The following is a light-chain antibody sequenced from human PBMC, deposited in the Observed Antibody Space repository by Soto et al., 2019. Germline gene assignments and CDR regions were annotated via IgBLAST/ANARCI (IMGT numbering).Light chain of an antibody. CDR2: EGH. V-gene: IGLV2-23*01. Sequence: QSALAQPASVSGSPGQSITISCTGASGYVGTYGLVSWYQQHPGKAPKVVIYEGHKRPSGVPDRFSGSTSVNTASLTISGLQTDDEADYYCCLYVGATTYVFGTGTKVT. CDR3: CLYVGATTYV. J-gene: IGLJ1*01. CDR1: SGYVGTYGL.